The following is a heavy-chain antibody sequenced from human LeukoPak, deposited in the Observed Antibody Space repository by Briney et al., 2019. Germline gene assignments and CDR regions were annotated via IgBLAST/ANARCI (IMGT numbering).Heavy chain of an antibody. CDR3: ARGGYCGGDCHNWFDP. V-gene: IGHV4-39*01. J-gene: IGHJ5*02. CDR1: GFTFSSYGMN. Sequence: PGGSLRLSCAASGFTFSSYGMNWVRQAPGKGLEWIGSIYYSGSTYYNPSLKSRVTISVDTSKNQFSLKLSSVTAADTAVYYCARGGYCGGDCHNWFDPWGQGTLVTVSS. CDR2: IYYSGST. D-gene: IGHD2-21*02.